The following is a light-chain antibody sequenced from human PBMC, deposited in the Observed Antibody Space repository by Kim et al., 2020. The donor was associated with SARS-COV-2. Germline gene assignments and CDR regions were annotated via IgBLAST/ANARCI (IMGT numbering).Light chain of an antibody. CDR3: QTWGTGFVV. J-gene: IGLJ2*01. Sequence: ASVNVTFPLVSGHSGYAIAGLQQQPEKGLRYLMKVSGDGSHTRGDGIPYRFSGSSSGDERYPSIANLQPEDEGDFYCQTWGTGFVVFGRGTQLTVL. V-gene: IGLV4-69*01. CDR2: VSGDGSH. CDR1: SGHSGYA.